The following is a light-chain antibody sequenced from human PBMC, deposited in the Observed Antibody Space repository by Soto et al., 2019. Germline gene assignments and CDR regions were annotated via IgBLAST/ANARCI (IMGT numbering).Light chain of an antibody. V-gene: IGKV3-20*01. CDR3: HHHAST. Sequence: EIVLTQSLATLSVDPVERANLSCRYSERVLDYLAWYQQKPGQAPRLLIYGASSRATGVPDRFSGSGSGTDFTLTISRLEPEDFAVYFCHHHASTSGQGTKVDI. CDR1: ERVLDY. CDR2: GAS. J-gene: IGKJ1*01.